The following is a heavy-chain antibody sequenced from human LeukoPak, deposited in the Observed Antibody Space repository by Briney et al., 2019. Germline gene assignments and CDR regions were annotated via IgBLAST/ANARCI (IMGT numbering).Heavy chain of an antibody. CDR2: INYSGST. D-gene: IGHD7-27*01. J-gene: IGHJ3*02. CDR1: GGSISSSSYY. V-gene: IGHV4-39*01. CDR3: ASPNWGSDAFDI. Sequence: SETLSLTCTVSGGSISSSSYYWGWIRQPPGKGLEWIGSINYSGSTYYNPSLKSRVTISVDTSKNQFSLKLSSVTAADTAVYYCASPNWGSDAFDIWGQGTMVTVSS.